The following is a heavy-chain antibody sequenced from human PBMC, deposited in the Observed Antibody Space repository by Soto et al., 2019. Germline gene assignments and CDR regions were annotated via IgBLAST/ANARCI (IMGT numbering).Heavy chain of an antibody. D-gene: IGHD3-3*01. V-gene: IGHV1-18*01. J-gene: IGHJ5*02. CDR1: GYTFTSYG. CDR2: ISAYNGNT. CDR3: SIMVGPENDYYEFWSGYSRWFDP. Sequence: ASVKVSCKASGYTFTSYGISWVRQAPGQGLEWMGWISAYNGNTNYAQKLQGRVTMTTDTSTSTAYMELRSLRSDDTAVYYCSIMVGPENDYYEFWSGYSRWFDPRG.